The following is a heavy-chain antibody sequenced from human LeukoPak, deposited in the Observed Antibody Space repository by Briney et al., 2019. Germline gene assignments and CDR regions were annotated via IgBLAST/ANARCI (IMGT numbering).Heavy chain of an antibody. CDR2: IYYRGST. Sequence: SETLSLTCTVSGGSVSSGSYYWSWIRQPPGKGLEWIGYIYYRGSTNYNPSLKSRVTISVDTSKNQFSLKLSSVAAADTAVYYCAPGYYYDSSGSSPAVDYWGQGTLVTVSS. CDR1: GGSVSSGSYY. J-gene: IGHJ4*02. CDR3: APGYYYDSSGSSPAVDY. V-gene: IGHV4-61*01. D-gene: IGHD3-22*01.